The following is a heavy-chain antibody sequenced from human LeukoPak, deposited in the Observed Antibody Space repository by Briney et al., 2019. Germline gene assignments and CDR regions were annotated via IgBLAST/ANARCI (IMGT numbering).Heavy chain of an antibody. CDR1: GFTFSSSA. CDR2: ISNNGGYT. V-gene: IGHV3-23*01. J-gene: IGHJ4*02. Sequence: GGSLRLSCAASGFTFSSSAMSWVRQAPGKGLEWVSAISNNGGYTYYADSVQGRFTISRDNSKSTLCLQMNSLRAEDTAVYYCAKQSGYCSDGSCYFPYWGQGTLVTVSS. CDR3: AKQSGYCSDGSCYFPY. D-gene: IGHD2-15*01.